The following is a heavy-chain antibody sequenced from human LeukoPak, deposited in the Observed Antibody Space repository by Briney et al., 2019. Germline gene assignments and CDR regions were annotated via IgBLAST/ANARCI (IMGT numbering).Heavy chain of an antibody. Sequence: SETLSLTCTVPGGSINNSYWSWIRRPPGQGLEWIGFIYYTGSTSYNPSLKSRVTISIDTSKNQFSLKLSSVTAADTAVYYCAREGEYSSPYYYYYYYMDVWGKGTTVTVSS. CDR3: AREGEYSSPYYYYYYYMDV. CDR1: GGSINNSY. D-gene: IGHD6-6*01. V-gene: IGHV4-59*12. J-gene: IGHJ6*03. CDR2: IYYTGST.